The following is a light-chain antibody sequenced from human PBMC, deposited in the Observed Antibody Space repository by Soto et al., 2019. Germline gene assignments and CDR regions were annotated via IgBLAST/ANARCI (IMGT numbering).Light chain of an antibody. CDR2: GAS. Sequence: EIVLPQSPGSLSLSPGEGATLSCRASQSVSSSFFAWYQQKPGQAPSLLIYGASRRATGVPDRFSGSGSGTDFTISISRLEPEDCAVYYCQQYESSVTFGQGTKVEIK. J-gene: IGKJ1*01. CDR3: QQYESSVT. CDR1: QSVSSSF. V-gene: IGKV3-20*01.